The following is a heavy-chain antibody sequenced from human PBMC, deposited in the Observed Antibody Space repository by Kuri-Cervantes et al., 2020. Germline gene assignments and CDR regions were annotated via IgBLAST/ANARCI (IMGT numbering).Heavy chain of an antibody. CDR1: GFTFSSYS. CDR2: ISSSSSTI. D-gene: IGHD4-11*01. CDR3: ARDRRRGDYIYYFDY. Sequence: ETLSLTCAASGFTFSSYSMNWVRQAPGKGLEWVSYISSSSSTIYYADSVKGRFTISRDNAKNTLYLQMNSLRAEDTAVYYCARDRRRGDYIYYFDYWGQGTLVTVSS. J-gene: IGHJ4*02. V-gene: IGHV3-48*01.